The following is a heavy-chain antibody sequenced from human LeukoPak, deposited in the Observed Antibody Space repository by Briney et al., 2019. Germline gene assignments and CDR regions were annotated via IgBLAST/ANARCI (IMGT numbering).Heavy chain of an antibody. D-gene: IGHD6-19*01. J-gene: IGHJ4*01. V-gene: IGHV4-59*12. Sequence: SETLSLTCTVSGGSISSYYWSWIRQPPGKGLEWIGYIYYSGSTNYNPSLKSRVTISVDTSKNQFSLQLNSVTPEDTAVHYCARGDPSGSTLYYFDYWGHGTLVTVSS. CDR2: IYYSGST. CDR1: GGSISSYY. CDR3: ARGDPSGSTLYYFDY.